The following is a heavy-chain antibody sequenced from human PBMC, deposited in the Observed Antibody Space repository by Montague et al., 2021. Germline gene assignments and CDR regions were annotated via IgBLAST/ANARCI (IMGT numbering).Heavy chain of an antibody. CDR1: GGSLSGYY. J-gene: IGHJ4*02. Sequence: SETLSLTCGLYGGSLSGYYWGWIRQTPGKGLEWIGNINHSGSAKYNPSLKNRVSISVGTSNNQFFLELTSVTAADTAMYFCARGLFGTVNGQYSGGWYYCDKWGQGTMVTVSS. CDR3: ARGLFGTVNGQYSGGWYYCDK. D-gene: IGHD6-19*01. V-gene: IGHV4-34*01. CDR2: INHSGSA.